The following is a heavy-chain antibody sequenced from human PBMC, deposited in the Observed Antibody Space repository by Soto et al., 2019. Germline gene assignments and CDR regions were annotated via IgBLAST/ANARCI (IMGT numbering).Heavy chain of an antibody. V-gene: IGHV3-30*03. Sequence: GGSLRLSCAASGFTFSSYGRHWVRQAPGKGLEWVAVISYSGSNQYYADSVKGRFTISRDNSKNTLYLQMNSLRADDTAVYYCATYYDSSGPPRSYYFEYWGQGTLVTVSS. J-gene: IGHJ4*02. CDR1: GFTFSSYG. D-gene: IGHD3-22*01. CDR2: ISYSGSNQ. CDR3: ATYYDSSGPPRSYYFEY.